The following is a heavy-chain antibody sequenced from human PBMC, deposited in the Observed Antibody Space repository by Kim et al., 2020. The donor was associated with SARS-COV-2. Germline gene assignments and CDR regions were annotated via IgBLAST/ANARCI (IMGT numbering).Heavy chain of an antibody. CDR3: ARTYGGNYIAYFDY. J-gene: IGHJ4*02. Sequence: GGSLRLSCAASGFTFSSYAMHWVRQAPGKGLEWVAVISYDGSNKYYADSVKGRFTISRDNSKNTLYLQMNSLRAEDTAVYYCARTYGGNYIAYFDYWGQG. CDR2: ISYDGSNK. V-gene: IGHV3-30-3*01. CDR1: GFTFSSYA. D-gene: IGHD4-17*01.